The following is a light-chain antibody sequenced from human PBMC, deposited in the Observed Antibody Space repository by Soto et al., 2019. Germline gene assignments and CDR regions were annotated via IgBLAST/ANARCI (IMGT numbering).Light chain of an antibody. Sequence: DIVLTQSPGTLSLSPGERATLSCRASQSVNSNYLAWYQQKPGQAARLLIYGASSRATGIPDRFSGVGSGTDFTLTISRLEPEDFVVYYCQQYGSSPPTLGGGTKVDIK. J-gene: IGKJ4*02. CDR3: QQYGSSPPT. CDR2: GAS. CDR1: QSVNSNY. V-gene: IGKV3-20*01.